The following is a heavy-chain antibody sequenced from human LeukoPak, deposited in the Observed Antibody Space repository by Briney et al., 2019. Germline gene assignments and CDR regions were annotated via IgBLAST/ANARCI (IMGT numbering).Heavy chain of an antibody. Sequence: GGSLRLSCAASGFTFSSYWMHWVRQAPGKGLVWVSRINSDGSSTSSADSVKGRFTISRDNAKNTLYLQMNSLRAEDTAVYYCARVVAVAAKDYWGQGTLVTVSS. D-gene: IGHD6-19*01. J-gene: IGHJ4*02. CDR1: GFTFSSYW. CDR2: INSDGSST. CDR3: ARVVAVAAKDY. V-gene: IGHV3-74*01.